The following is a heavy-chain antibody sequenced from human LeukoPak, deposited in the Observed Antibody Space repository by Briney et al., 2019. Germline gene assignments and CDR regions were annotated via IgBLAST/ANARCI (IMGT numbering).Heavy chain of an antibody. CDR1: GFTFSTYA. CDR2: ISGSSRRI. V-gene: IGHV3-23*01. J-gene: IGHJ4*02. D-gene: IGHD6-25*01. Sequence: PGGSLRLSCAASGFTFSTYAMSWVRQAPGKGLEWVSIISGSSRRIYYADSVKGRFTISRDNSKNTLYLQMTSLRAEDTAVYYCAKDLDGFWGQGTLVTVSS. CDR3: AKDLDGF.